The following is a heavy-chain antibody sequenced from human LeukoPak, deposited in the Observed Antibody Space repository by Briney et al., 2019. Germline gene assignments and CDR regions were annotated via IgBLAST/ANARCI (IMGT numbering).Heavy chain of an antibody. D-gene: IGHD1-14*01. CDR2: IKQDGSEK. CDR1: XFXXXSYX. CDR3: ARDQGPRVRPDAFDI. J-gene: IGHJ3*02. Sequence: GXXXLXXAAXXFXXXSYXXXXVRQAPGKGPEWVXNIKQDGSEKYYVDSVKGRFTISRDNAKNSLYLQMNSLRAEDTAVYYCARDQGPRVRPDAFDIWGQGTMVTVSS. V-gene: IGHV3-7*01.